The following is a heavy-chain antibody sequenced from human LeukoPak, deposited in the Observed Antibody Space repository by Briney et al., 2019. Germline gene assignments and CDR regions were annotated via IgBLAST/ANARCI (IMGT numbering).Heavy chain of an antibody. CDR1: GYTFTGYY. Sequence: ASVKVSCKASGYTFTGYYMHWVRQAPGQGLEWMGWINPNSGGTNYAQKFQGRVTMTRDTSISTAYMELSSLRSEDTAVYYCARTGIDYGDYSYWGQGTLVTVSS. CDR2: INPNSGGT. V-gene: IGHV1-2*02. J-gene: IGHJ4*02. CDR3: ARTGIDYGDYSY. D-gene: IGHD4-17*01.